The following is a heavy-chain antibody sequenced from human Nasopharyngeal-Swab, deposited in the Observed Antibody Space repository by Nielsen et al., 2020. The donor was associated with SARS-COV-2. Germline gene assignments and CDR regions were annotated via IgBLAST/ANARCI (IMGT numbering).Heavy chain of an antibody. CDR1: GFTFSSYA. D-gene: IGHD6-13*01. CDR3: AKVAAAEPFDAFDI. J-gene: IGHJ3*02. V-gene: IGHV3-30-3*01. CDR2: ISYDGSNK. Sequence: GESLKISCAASGFTFSSYAMHWVRQAPGKGLEWVAVISYDGSNKYYADSVKGRFTISRDNSKNTLYLQMNSLRAEDTALYYCAKVAAAEPFDAFDIWGQGTMVTVSS.